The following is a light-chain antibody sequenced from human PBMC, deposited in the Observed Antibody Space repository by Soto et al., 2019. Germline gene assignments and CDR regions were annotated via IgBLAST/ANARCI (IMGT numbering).Light chain of an antibody. J-gene: IGLJ1*01. CDR3: QSYDSSLISLI. V-gene: IGLV1-40*01. Sequence: QSALTQPPSVSGAPGQRVTISCTGRNSNIGADYAISWYRQFPGTAPKLLIYVNTNRPSGVPDRFSGSKSGSSASLAITGLQVEDEADYYCQSYDSSLISLIFGPGTKVTVL. CDR1: NSNIGADYA. CDR2: VNT.